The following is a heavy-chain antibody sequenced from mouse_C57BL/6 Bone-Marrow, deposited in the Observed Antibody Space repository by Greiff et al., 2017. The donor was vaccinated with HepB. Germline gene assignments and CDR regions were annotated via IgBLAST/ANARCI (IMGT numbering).Heavy chain of an antibody. CDR2: IDPENGDT. J-gene: IGHJ3*01. Sequence: VQLQQSGAELVRPGASVKLSCTASGFNIKDDYMHWVKQRPEQGLEWIGWIDPENGDTEDASKFQGKATITADTSSNTAYLQLSSLTSEDTAVYYCTTPYDYDGDWFAYWGQGTLVTVSA. CDR1: GFNIKDDY. D-gene: IGHD2-4*01. V-gene: IGHV14-4*01. CDR3: TTPYDYDGDWFAY.